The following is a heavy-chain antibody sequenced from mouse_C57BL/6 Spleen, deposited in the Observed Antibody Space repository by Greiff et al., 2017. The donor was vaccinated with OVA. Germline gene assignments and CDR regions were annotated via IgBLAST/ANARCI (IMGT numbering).Heavy chain of an antibody. CDR2: INPGSGGT. V-gene: IGHV1-54*01. Sequence: QVQLQQSGAELVRPGTSVKVSCKASGYAFTNYLIEWVKQRPGQGLEWIGVINPGSGGTNYNEQFKGKATLTADKSSSTAYMQLSSLTSEDSAVYFCARAPYYGSSYYFDYWGQGTTLTVSS. CDR1: GYAFTNYL. D-gene: IGHD1-1*01. CDR3: ARAPYYGSSYYFDY. J-gene: IGHJ2*01.